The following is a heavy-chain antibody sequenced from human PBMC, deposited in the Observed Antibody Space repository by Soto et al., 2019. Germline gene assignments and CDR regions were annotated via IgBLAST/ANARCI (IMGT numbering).Heavy chain of an antibody. J-gene: IGHJ4*02. CDR1: GASVSTGVYY. D-gene: IGHD3-10*02. CDR2: IDNSGST. Sequence: SETLSLTCTVSGASVSTGVYYWTWIRQHPGKGLEWIGYIDNSGSTYYNPSLTGRVDISVDTSKNQFSLNLQSVTAADTAFYYCAGAVSDFDVRRYRTSYFDQWGQGILVTVSS. CDR3: AGAVSDFDVRRYRTSYFDQ. V-gene: IGHV4-31*03.